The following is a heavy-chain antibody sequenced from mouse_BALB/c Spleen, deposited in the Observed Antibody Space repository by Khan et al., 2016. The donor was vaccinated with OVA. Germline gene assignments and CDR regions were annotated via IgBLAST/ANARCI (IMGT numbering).Heavy chain of an antibody. CDR3: ARSGGNFHWYFDV. CDR1: GFTFSSFG. V-gene: IGHV5-17*02. CDR2: ISSGSSTI. J-gene: IGHJ1*01. D-gene: IGHD2-1*01. Sequence: EVELVESGGGLVQPGGSRKLSCAASGFTFSSFGIHWVRQAPKKGLEWVAYISSGSSTIYYVDTVKGRFTISREIPKHNLFLQMTSLRFEDTAMYYGARSGGNFHWYFDVWGAGTSVTVSS.